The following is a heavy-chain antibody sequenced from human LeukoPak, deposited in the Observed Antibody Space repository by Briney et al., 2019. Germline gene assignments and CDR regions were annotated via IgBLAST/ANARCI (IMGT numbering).Heavy chain of an antibody. CDR1: GGSISSYY. CDR3: ARGRGIAAGAFAFDI. D-gene: IGHD6-13*01. Sequence: SETLSLTCTVSGGSISSYYWSWIRQPPGKGLEWIGRIYTSGSTNYNPSLKSRVTISVDTSKNQFSLKLSSVTAADTAVYYCARGRGIAAGAFAFDIWGQGTMVTVSS. J-gene: IGHJ3*02. V-gene: IGHV4-4*08. CDR2: IYTSGST.